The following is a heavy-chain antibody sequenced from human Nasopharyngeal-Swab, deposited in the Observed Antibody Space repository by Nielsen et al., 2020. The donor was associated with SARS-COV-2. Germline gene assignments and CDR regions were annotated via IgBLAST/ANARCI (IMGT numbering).Heavy chain of an antibody. CDR3: ARAKGYYDSSGYYYYYYMDV. CDR1: GGSISSYY. D-gene: IGHD3-22*01. V-gene: IGHV4-59*01. J-gene: IGHJ6*03. Sequence: LETLSLTCTVSGGSISSYYWSWIRQPPGKGLEWIGYIYYSGSTNYNPSLKSRVTISVDTSKNQFSLKLSSVTAADTAVYYCARAKGYYDSSGYYYYYYMDVWGKGTTVTVSS. CDR2: IYYSGST.